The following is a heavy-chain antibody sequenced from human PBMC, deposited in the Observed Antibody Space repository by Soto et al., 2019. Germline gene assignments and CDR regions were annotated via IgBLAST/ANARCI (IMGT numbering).Heavy chain of an antibody. J-gene: IGHJ4*02. CDR1: GFTFSSYA. CDR3: AKDLYSSGLFYYFDY. CDR2: ISGSGGST. V-gene: IGHV3-23*01. D-gene: IGHD3-22*01. Sequence: GGSLRLSCAASGFTFSSYAMSWVRQAPGKGLEWVSAISGSGGSTYYADSVKGRFTISRDNSKNTLYLQMNSLRAEDTAVYYCAKDLYSSGLFYYFDYWGQGTLVTVSS.